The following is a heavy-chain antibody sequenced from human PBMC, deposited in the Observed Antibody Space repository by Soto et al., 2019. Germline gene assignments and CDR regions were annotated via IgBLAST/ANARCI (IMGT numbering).Heavy chain of an antibody. CDR1: AFTLRTYS. CDR2: ISSSSSYI. J-gene: IGHJ5*02. Sequence: DVQLVQSRGGLVKPGGSLRLSCAASAFTLRTYSLNRVRQAPGKGLEWVSSISSSSSYIYYADSVKGRFTISRDNAKNSLYLQMNSLRAEDTAVYYCARSSQQPGAWGQGTLVTVSS. V-gene: IGHV3-21*01. D-gene: IGHD6-13*01. CDR3: ARSSQQPGA.